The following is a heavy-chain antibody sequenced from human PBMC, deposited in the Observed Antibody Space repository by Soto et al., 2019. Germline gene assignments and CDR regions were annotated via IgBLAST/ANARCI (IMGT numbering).Heavy chain of an antibody. J-gene: IGHJ5*02. Sequence: QVQLVESGGGVVQPGRSLRLSCAASGFTFSSYAMHWVRQAPGKGLEWVAVISYDGSNKYYADSVKGRFTISRDNSKNTLYLQMNSLRAEDTAVYYGGRGAGLGRWFVPWVQGALVTVSS. CDR2: ISYDGSNK. CDR3: GRGAGLGRWFVP. CDR1: GFTFSSYA. V-gene: IGHV3-30-3*01. D-gene: IGHD7-27*01.